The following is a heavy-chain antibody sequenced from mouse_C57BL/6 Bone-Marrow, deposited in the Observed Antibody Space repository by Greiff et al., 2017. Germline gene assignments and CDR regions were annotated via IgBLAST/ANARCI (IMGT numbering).Heavy chain of an antibody. CDR2: INPGSGGT. Sequence: QVQLQQSGAELVRPGPSVKVSCKASGYAFTHYLIEWVKQRPGQGLEWIGVINPGSGGTNYNEKFKGKATLTADKASSPSYMKLSSRTSEDAAVYFCARKNPDVDYWGQGTTRTVSS. V-gene: IGHV1-54*01. CDR3: ARKNPDVDY. CDR1: GYAFTHYL. J-gene: IGHJ2*01.